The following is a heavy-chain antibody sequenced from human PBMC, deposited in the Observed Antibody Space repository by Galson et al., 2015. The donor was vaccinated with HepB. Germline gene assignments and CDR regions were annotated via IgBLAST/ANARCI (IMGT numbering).Heavy chain of an antibody. CDR3: AKLKPGYSSSRSYYYYYYGMDV. CDR1: GFTFSSYA. J-gene: IGHJ6*02. D-gene: IGHD6-13*01. Sequence: SLRLSCAASGFTFSSYAMSWVRQAPGKGLEWVSAISGSGGSTYYADSVKGRFTISRDNSKNTLYLQMNSLRAEDTAVYYCAKLKPGYSSSRSYYYYYYGMDVWGQGTTVTVSS. V-gene: IGHV3-23*01. CDR2: ISGSGGST.